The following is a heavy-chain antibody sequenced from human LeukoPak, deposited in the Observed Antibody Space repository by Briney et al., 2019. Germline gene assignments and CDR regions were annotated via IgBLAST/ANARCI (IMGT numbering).Heavy chain of an antibody. CDR3: AKDREGGGWYPFGFDY. V-gene: IGHV3-23*01. CDR1: GFTFSSYA. Sequence: GGSLRLSCAASGFTFSSYAMSWVRQAPGKGLEWVSAISGSGGSTYYADPVKGRFTISGDNSKNTLYLQMNSLRAEDTAVYYCAKDREGGGWYPFGFDYWGQGTLVTVSS. J-gene: IGHJ4*02. CDR2: ISGSGGST. D-gene: IGHD6-19*01.